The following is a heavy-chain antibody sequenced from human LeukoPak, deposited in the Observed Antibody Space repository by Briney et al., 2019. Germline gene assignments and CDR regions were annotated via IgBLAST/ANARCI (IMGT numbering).Heavy chain of an antibody. V-gene: IGHV1-8*01. Sequence: ASVKVSCKASGYTFTSYDINWVRQATGQGLEWMGWMNPNSGNTGYAQKFQGRVTMTRNTSISTAYMELSSLRSEDTAVYYCARGRYCSSTICYWWDYYYYGMDVWGQGTTVTVSS. J-gene: IGHJ6*02. D-gene: IGHD2-2*01. CDR1: GYTFTSYD. CDR3: ARGRYCSSTICYWWDYYYYGMDV. CDR2: MNPNSGNT.